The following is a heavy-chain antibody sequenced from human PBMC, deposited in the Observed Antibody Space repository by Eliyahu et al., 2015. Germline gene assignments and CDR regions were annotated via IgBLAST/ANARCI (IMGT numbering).Heavy chain of an antibody. CDR1: GYTFTXHY. J-gene: IGHJ4*02. CDR3: ARGARVEYSSSSGLFDY. V-gene: IGHV1-2*02. CDR2: INPNSGGT. D-gene: IGHD6-6*01. Sequence: QVQLVQSGAEVKKPGASVKVSCKASGYTFTXHYMHWVRQAPGQGLEWMGWINPNSGGTNYAQKFQGRVTMTRDTSISTAYMELSRLRSDDTAVYYCARGARVEYSSSSGLFDYWGQGTLVTVSS.